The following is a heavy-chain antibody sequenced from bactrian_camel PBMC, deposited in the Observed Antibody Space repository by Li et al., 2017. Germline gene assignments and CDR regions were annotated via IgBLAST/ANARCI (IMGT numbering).Heavy chain of an antibody. Sequence: HVQLVESGGGSVQAGETLILSCTASGFAFDDSDMGWYRQAPGNECELLSTTPSHGTTYYADSVKGRFTFSQDNAKNTVYLQMNDLRPEDTAVYYCAADKGGYSTCNYAVQKYDFWGQGTQVTVS. D-gene: IGHD2*01. CDR1: GFAFDDSD. CDR2: TPSHGTT. V-gene: IGHV3S63*01. CDR3: AADKGGYSTCNYAVQKYDF. J-gene: IGHJ4*01.